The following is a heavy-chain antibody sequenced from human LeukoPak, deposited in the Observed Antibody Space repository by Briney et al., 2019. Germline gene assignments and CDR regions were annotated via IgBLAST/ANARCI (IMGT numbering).Heavy chain of an antibody. D-gene: IGHD1-26*01. V-gene: IGHV3-9*01. CDR1: GFTFDNYA. CDR2: ISWNSGSI. J-gene: IGHJ4*02. Sequence: GGSLRLSCAASGFTFDNYAMHWVRQAPGKGLEWASGISWNSGSIGYADSVRGRSTISRDNAKNSLYLQMNSLRAEDTALYYCTKDQTRIVGATNSFDYWGQETLVTVSS. CDR3: TKDQTRIVGATNSFDY.